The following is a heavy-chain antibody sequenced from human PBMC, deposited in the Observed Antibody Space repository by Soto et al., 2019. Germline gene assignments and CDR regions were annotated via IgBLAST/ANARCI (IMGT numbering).Heavy chain of an antibody. CDR3: ARVIAVAGTLGYFDY. J-gene: IGHJ4*02. CDR2: IYYSGST. CDR1: GGSISSGGYY. V-gene: IGHV4-31*03. D-gene: IGHD6-19*01. Sequence: SETLSLTCTVSGGSISSGGYYWSWIRQHPGKGLEWIGYIYYSGSTYYNPSLKSRVTISVDTSKNQFSLKLSSVTAADTAVYYCARVIAVAGTLGYFDYWGQGTLVTVSS.